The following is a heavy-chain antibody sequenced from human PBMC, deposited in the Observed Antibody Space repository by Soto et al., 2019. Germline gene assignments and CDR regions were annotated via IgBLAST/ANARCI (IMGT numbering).Heavy chain of an antibody. V-gene: IGHV3-21*06. CDR3: ARESEDLTSNFDY. CDR1: GFTFTSYS. Sequence: KPWGSLRLGCAASGFTFTSYSMNWFRQAPGKGLEWVSSISSTTNYIYYGDSMKGRFTISRDNAKNTLYLEMNSLRAEDTAVYYCARESEDLTSNFDYWGQGTLVTVSS. CDR2: ISSTTNYI. J-gene: IGHJ4*02.